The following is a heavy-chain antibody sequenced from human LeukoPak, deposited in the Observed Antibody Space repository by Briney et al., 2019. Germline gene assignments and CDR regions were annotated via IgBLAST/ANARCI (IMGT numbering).Heavy chain of an antibody. Sequence: ASVKVSCKASGYTFTSYDINWVRQATGQGLEWMGWMNPNSGNTGYAQKFQGRVTVTRNTSISTAYMELSSLRSEDTAVYYCARGKEPGYSSSWYSYYGMDVWGQGTTVTVSS. V-gene: IGHV1-8*01. CDR3: ARGKEPGYSSSWYSYYGMDV. J-gene: IGHJ6*02. CDR2: MNPNSGNT. CDR1: GYTFTSYD. D-gene: IGHD6-13*01.